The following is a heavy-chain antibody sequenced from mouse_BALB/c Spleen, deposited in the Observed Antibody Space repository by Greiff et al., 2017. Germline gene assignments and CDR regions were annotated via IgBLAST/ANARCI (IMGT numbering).Heavy chain of an antibody. CDR2: INPYNGAT. CDR1: GYSFTGYY. D-gene: IGHD2-1*01. V-gene: IGHV1-31*01. Sequence: VQLQQSGPELVKPGASVKISCKASGYSFTGYYMHWVKQSHVKSLEWIGRINPYNGATSYNQNFKDKASLTVDKSSSTAYMELHSLTSEDSAVYYCASYVNYGGYYAMDYWGQGTSVTVSS. CDR3: ASYVNYGGYYAMDY. J-gene: IGHJ4*01.